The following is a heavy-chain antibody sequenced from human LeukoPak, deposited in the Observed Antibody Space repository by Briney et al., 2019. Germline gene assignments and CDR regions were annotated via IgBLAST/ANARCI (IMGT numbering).Heavy chain of an antibody. J-gene: IGHJ4*02. CDR2: IKTKSDT. D-gene: IGHD3-22*01. CDR1: GFTFSSYG. V-gene: IGHV3-15*01. CDR3: TADISDSSGENPDY. Sequence: GRALRLSCAASGFTFSSYGIHWVRRAPGKGLEWVGRIKTKSDTDYAAPVKGRFAISIDDSKNTLYLQMNSLKAEDTAVYYCTADISDSSGENPDYWGQGTLVTVSS.